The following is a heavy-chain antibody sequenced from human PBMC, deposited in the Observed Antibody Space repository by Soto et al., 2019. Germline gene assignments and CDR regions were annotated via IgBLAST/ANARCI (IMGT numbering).Heavy chain of an antibody. J-gene: IGHJ4*02. CDR2: IYSNGNT. D-gene: IGHD1-26*01. CDR1: GGSITDYY. CDR3: ARLLKGEYYFDS. V-gene: IGHV4-4*07. Sequence: SETLSLTCAVSGGSITDYYWSWIRQPAGKGLEWIARIYSNGNTNYTPSLRSRVTMSVDTSKNQFSLKLSSVTAADTAVYYCARLLKGEYYFDSWGQGALVTVSS.